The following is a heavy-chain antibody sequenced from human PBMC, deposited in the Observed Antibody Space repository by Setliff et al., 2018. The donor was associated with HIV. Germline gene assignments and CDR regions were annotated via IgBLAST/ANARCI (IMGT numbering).Heavy chain of an antibody. CDR1: GGSVSTGNYY. V-gene: IGHV4-61*01. J-gene: IGHJ6*04. Sequence: SETLSLTCTVSGGSVSTGNYYWNWIRLPPGKGLEWIGYIFYSGSTNYNPSLKSRVTISVDTSKNQFSLRLNSVTAADTAIYYCTRRGADAYYPRPLDVWGKGTTVTVSS. CDR3: TRRGADAYYPRPLDV. CDR2: IFYSGST. D-gene: IGHD3-10*01.